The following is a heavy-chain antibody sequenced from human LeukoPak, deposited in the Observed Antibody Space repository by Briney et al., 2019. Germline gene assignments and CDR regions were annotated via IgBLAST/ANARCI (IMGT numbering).Heavy chain of an antibody. V-gene: IGHV3-30*18. CDR2: ISYDGSNK. CDR3: AKETALP. CDR1: GFTFSSYG. J-gene: IGHJ6*02. Sequence: PGGSLRLSCAASGFTFSSYGMHWVRQAPGKGLEWVAVISYDGSNKYYADSVKGRFTIPRDNSKNTLYLQMNSLRAEDTAVYYCAKETALPWGQGTTVTVSS.